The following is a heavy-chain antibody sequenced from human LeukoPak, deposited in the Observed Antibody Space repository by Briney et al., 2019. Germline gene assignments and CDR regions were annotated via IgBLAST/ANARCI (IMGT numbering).Heavy chain of an antibody. CDR1: GGSISSSSYY. D-gene: IGHD3-16*01. J-gene: IGHJ4*02. CDR2: IYYSGST. Sequence: PSETLSLTCTVSGGSISSSSYYWGWIRQPPGKGLEWIGSIYYSGSTYYNPSLKSRVTISVDTSKNQFSLKLSSVTAADTAVYYCARERGTDRVDYWGQGTLVTVSS. CDR3: ARERGTDRVDY. V-gene: IGHV4-39*07.